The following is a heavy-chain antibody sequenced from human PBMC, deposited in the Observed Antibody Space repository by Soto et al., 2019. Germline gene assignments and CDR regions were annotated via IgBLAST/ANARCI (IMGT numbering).Heavy chain of an antibody. Sequence: GGSLRLSCAASGFTFSSYAMSWVRQAPGKGLEWVSAISGSDGSTYYADSVKGRLTISRYNSKNTPYLEMNSLRGEDTAVYYCAKVRGDTTMALYDYWGQGTLVTVSS. CDR3: AKVRGDTTMALYDY. V-gene: IGHV3-23*01. CDR1: GFTFSSYA. D-gene: IGHD5-18*01. J-gene: IGHJ4*02. CDR2: ISGSDGST.